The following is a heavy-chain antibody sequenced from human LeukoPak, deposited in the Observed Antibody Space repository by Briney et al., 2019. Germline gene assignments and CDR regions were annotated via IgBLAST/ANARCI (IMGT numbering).Heavy chain of an antibody. J-gene: IGHJ6*02. V-gene: IGHV3-49*04. CDR2: IRSKAYGGTT. Sequence: PGRSLRLSCTASGFTFGDYGVTWVRQAPGKGLEWVGFIRSKAYGGTTEYAASVKGRFTISRDDSKSIAYLQMNSLKTEDTAMYYCTRIVRGADYYYYGMDVWGQGTTVTVSS. D-gene: IGHD1-26*01. CDR3: TRIVRGADYYYYGMDV. CDR1: GFTFGDYG.